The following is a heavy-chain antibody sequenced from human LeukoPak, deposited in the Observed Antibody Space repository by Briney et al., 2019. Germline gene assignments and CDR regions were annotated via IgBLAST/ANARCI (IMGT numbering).Heavy chain of an antibody. V-gene: IGHV3-30*18. D-gene: IGHD2-2*01. J-gene: IGHJ4*02. CDR3: GKLGCSSTRCYINY. Sequence: GGSLRLSCAASGFTFSTYGMRWVRQAPGKGLEWVAVISYDGSDKYYADSVKGRFTTSRDNTKNTLYLQMNSLRAEDTAVYYCGKLGCSSTRCYINYWGQGTLVTVSS. CDR1: GFTFSTYG. CDR2: ISYDGSDK.